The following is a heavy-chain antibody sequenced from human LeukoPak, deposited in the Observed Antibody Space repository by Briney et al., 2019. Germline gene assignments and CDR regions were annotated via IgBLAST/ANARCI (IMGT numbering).Heavy chain of an antibody. CDR2: INPNSGGA. J-gene: IGHJ3*02. CDR1: GYTFTGYY. Sequence: ASVKVSRKASGYTFTGYYMHWVRQAPGQGLEWMGWINPNSGGANYAQKFQGRVTMTRDTSISTAYMELSRLRSDDTAVYYCARDVTRYYCSGGSCSTWYAFDIWGQGTMVTVSS. V-gene: IGHV1-2*02. D-gene: IGHD2-15*01. CDR3: ARDVTRYYCSGGSCSTWYAFDI.